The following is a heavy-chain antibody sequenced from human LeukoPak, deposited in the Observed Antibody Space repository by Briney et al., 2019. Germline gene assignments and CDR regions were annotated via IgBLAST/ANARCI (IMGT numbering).Heavy chain of an antibody. CDR1: GFIFSFYG. Sequence: GGSLSLSCAASGFIFSFYGVIWARQAPGKGLEWVAVIWYDGSNKYYPQSVKGRYTISRVNSKNTMYMQMNSLRAEDTAVYYCARVGCSSNSCGPYSYSAMDVWGQGTTVTVSS. D-gene: IGHD2-2*01. J-gene: IGHJ6*02. CDR3: ARVGCSSNSCGPYSYSAMDV. CDR2: IWYDGSNK. V-gene: IGHV3-33*01.